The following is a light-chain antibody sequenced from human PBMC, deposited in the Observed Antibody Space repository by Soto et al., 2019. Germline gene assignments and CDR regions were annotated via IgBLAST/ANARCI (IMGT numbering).Light chain of an antibody. J-gene: IGLJ1*01. V-gene: IGLV1-44*01. Sequence: QSVLTQPPSASGTPGQRVTIPCSGSSSNIGTSSVHWFQQLPGTAPKLLISTTNQRPSGVPERFSGSKSGTSASLAIGGLQSEDEADYYCAAWDASLNGHVFGTETKVTVL. CDR2: TTN. CDR3: AAWDASLNGHV. CDR1: SSNIGTSS.